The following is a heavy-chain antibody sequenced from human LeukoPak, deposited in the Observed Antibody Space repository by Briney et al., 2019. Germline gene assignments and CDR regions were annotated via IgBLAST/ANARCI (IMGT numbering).Heavy chain of an antibody. CDR1: GYTFTSYG. CDR3: ARGDCSSASCYLMDV. CDR2: ISAYNGNT. Sequence: ASVKVSCKASGYTFTSYGISWVRQAPGQGLEWMGWISAYNGNTNYAQNLQGRVTMTTDTSTSTAYMELRSLRSDDTAMYYCARGDCSSASCYLMDVWGKGTTVTISS. J-gene: IGHJ6*04. D-gene: IGHD2-2*01. V-gene: IGHV1-18*01.